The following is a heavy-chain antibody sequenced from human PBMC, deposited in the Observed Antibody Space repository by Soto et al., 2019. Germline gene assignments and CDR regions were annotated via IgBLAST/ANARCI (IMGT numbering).Heavy chain of an antibody. Sequence: SETLSLTCTLSGGSITSGEYYWSWLRQPPGKGLEWIGYNYYSGSTYYNPSLGSRVTISLDTSKSQFSLKLSSVTAADTAVYSRARETVPPYIHHTWFDPWGQRTLVTVSS. CDR3: ARETVPPYIHHTWFDP. CDR2: NYYSGST. D-gene: IGHD3-16*01. J-gene: IGHJ5*02. CDR1: GGSITSGEYY. V-gene: IGHV4-30-4*01.